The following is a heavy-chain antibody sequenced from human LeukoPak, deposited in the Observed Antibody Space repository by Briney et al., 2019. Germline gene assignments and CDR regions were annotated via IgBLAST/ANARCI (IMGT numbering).Heavy chain of an antibody. V-gene: IGHV3-7*04. CDR1: GFTFSSYW. D-gene: IGHD3-22*01. CDR2: IKQDGSEK. Sequence: GESLKISCAASGFTFSSYWMSWVRQAPGKGLEWVANIKQDGSEKYYVDSVKGRFTISRDNAKNSLFLQMNSLRAEETAVYYCARGEYYYDGGYWGQGTLVTVSS. J-gene: IGHJ4*02. CDR3: ARGEYYYDGGY.